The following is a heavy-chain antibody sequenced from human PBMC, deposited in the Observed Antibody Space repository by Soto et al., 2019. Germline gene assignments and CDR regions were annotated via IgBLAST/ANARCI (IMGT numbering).Heavy chain of an antibody. V-gene: IGHV1-69*13. Sequence: SVKVSCKASGGTFSSYAISWVRQAPGQGLEWMGGIIPIFGTANYAQKFQGRVTITADESTSTAYMELSSLRSEDTAVYYCAREGGDTAMAPFDYWGQGTLVTVSS. D-gene: IGHD5-18*01. CDR2: IIPIFGTA. CDR3: AREGGDTAMAPFDY. J-gene: IGHJ4*02. CDR1: GGTFSSYA.